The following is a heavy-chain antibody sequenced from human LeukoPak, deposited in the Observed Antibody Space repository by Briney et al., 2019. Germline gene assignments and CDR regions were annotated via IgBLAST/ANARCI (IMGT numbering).Heavy chain of an antibody. D-gene: IGHD3-10*01. CDR3: ARQRGDAFDI. CDR1: GGPISTYY. CDR2: NYYSVST. Sequence: SETLSLTCTVSGGPISTYYWSWIRQPPGKPLEWIGYNYYSVSTNYNPSLKSRVTISLDTSKTQVSLRLSSATAADTAVYYCARQRGDAFDIWGQGTLVTVSP. J-gene: IGHJ3*02. V-gene: IGHV4-59*08.